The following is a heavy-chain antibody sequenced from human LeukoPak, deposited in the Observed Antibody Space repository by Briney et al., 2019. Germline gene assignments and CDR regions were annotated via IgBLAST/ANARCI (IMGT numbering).Heavy chain of an antibody. CDR2: IYYSGST. CDR1: GGSISSYY. J-gene: IGHJ3*02. Sequence: PETLSLTCTVSGGSISSYYWSWIRQPPGKGLEWIGYIYYSGSTNYNPSLKSRVTISVDTSKNQFSPKLSSVTAADTAVYYCARATYPDDAFDIWGQGTMVTVSS. CDR3: ARATYPDDAFDI. D-gene: IGHD1-14*01. V-gene: IGHV4-59*01.